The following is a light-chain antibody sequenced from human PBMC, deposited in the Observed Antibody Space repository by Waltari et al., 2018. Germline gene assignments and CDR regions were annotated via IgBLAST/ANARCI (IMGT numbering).Light chain of an antibody. J-gene: IGKJ4*01. CDR2: WAS. V-gene: IGKV4-1*01. Sequence: DIVMTQSPDSLAVSLGERATINCKSSQSVLYSSNNKNYFAWYQQKPGQPPKLLIYWASTRESGVPDRVSGSGSGTDFTLTISSLQAEDVAVYYCQQYYSTPPTFGGGTKVEIK. CDR1: QSVLYSSNNKNY. CDR3: QQYYSTPPT.